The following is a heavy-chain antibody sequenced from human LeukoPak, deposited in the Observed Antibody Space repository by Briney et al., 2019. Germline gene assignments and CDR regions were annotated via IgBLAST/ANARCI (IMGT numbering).Heavy chain of an antibody. CDR1: EFTFSNYA. CDR3: ARDWDLGSSWYSNWIDP. CDR2: ISYDGSNK. D-gene: IGHD6-13*01. V-gene: IGHV3-30*01. J-gene: IGHJ5*02. Sequence: PGRSLRLSCAASEFTFSNYAMHWVRQAPGKGLEGVAVISYDGSNKYYADSVKGRFTISRDNSKNTLYLQMNSLRPEDTAVYYCARDWDLGSSWYSNWIDPWGQGTLVTVSS.